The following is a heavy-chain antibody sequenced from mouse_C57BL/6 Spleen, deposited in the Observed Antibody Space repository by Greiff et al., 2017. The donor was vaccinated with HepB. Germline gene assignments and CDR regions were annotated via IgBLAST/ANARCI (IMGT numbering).Heavy chain of an antibody. J-gene: IGHJ2*01. CDR2: INPSSGYT. CDR3: ARYDYSNYDY. V-gene: IGHV1-7*01. CDR1: GYTFTSYW. Sequence: QVQLQQPGAELVKPGASVKLSCKASGYTFTSYWMQWVKQRPGQGLEWIGYINPSSGYTKYNQKFKDKATLTADKSSSTAYMQLSSLTYEDSAVYYCARYDYSNYDYWGQGTTLTVSS. D-gene: IGHD2-5*01.